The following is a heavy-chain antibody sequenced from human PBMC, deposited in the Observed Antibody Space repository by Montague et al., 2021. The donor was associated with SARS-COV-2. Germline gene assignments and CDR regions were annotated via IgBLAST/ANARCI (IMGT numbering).Heavy chain of an antibody. Sequence: SETLSLTCAVYGGSFSGYYWSWIRQPPGKGLEWIGEINHSGSTNYNPSLKSRVTISVDTSKYQFSLKLSSVTAADTAVYYCARVRYYGSGTSLGMDVWGQGTTVTASS. CDR2: INHSGST. D-gene: IGHD3-10*01. V-gene: IGHV4-34*01. CDR3: ARVRYYGSGTSLGMDV. J-gene: IGHJ6*02. CDR1: GGSFSGYY.